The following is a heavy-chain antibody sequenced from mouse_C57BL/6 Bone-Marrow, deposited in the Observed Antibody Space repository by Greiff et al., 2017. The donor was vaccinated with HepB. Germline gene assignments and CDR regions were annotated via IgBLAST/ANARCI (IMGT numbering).Heavy chain of an antibody. J-gene: IGHJ3*01. Sequence: VQLQQSGAELVRPGASVKLSCTASGFNIKDDYMHWVKQRPEQGLEWIGWIDPENGDTEYASKFQGKATITADTSYNTAYLQLSSLTSEDTAVYYCTTWDTTVVAPPYWGQGTLVTVSA. CDR2: IDPENGDT. V-gene: IGHV14-4*01. CDR1: GFNIKDDY. CDR3: TTWDTTVVAPPY. D-gene: IGHD1-1*01.